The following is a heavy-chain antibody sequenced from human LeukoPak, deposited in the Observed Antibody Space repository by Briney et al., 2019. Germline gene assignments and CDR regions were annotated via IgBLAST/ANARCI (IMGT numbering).Heavy chain of an antibody. CDR1: GFTFSSSS. V-gene: IGHV3-48*02. J-gene: IGHJ4*02. Sequence: GGSLRPSCAASGFTFSSSSMNWVRQAPGRGLEWLSFISGTSNTIYYADSVKGRFTISRDNAKNSLYLQMNSLRDEDTAVYYCARVRGSYGYGLDYWGQGTLVTVSS. D-gene: IGHD5-18*01. CDR2: ISGTSNTI. CDR3: ARVRGSYGYGLDY.